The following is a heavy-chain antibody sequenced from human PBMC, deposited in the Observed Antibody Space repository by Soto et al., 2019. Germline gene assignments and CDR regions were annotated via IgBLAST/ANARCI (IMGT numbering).Heavy chain of an antibody. CDR2: INPGDSDT. V-gene: IGHV5-51*01. CDR3: ARQTDGGRFDY. Sequence: GESLKISCKGSGYNFNYWIGWVRQMPGKGLEWMGIINPGDSDTRYNPYFHGQVTFSVDKSISTAYLQWGSLKASDTAIYYCARQTDGGRFDYWGQGTLVTVSS. D-gene: IGHD2-15*01. CDR1: GYNFNYW. J-gene: IGHJ4*02.